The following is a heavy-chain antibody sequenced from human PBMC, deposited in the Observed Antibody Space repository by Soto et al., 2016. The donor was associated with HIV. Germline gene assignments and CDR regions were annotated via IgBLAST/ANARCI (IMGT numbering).Heavy chain of an antibody. CDR3: AKVVLSANYYKVFEN. J-gene: IGHJ4*02. CDR2: ISSSGSTT. V-gene: IGHV3-23*01. CDR1: GFTFSSHA. D-gene: IGHD3-10*01. Sequence: EVQLLESGGGLAQPGGSLRLSCAASGFTFSSHAMSWVRQAPGKGLEWISLISSSGSTTYYADSVKGRSTISRDNSKNTLYLQMSSLRAEDTALYYCAKVVLSANYYKVFENWGQGTLVTVSS.